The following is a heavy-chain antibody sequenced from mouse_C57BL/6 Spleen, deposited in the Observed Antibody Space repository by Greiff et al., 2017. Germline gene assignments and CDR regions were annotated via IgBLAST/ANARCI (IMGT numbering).Heavy chain of an antibody. CDR1: GFTFSDYY. V-gene: IGHV5-12*01. Sequence: DVKLVESGGGLVQPGGSLKLSCAASGFTFSDYYMYWVRQTPEKRLEWVAYISNGGGSTYYPDTVKGRFTISRDNAKNTLYLQMSRLKSEDTAMYYCARHYGSSTYWYFDVWGTGTTVTVSS. CDR3: ARHYGSSTYWYFDV. CDR2: ISNGGGST. J-gene: IGHJ1*03. D-gene: IGHD1-1*01.